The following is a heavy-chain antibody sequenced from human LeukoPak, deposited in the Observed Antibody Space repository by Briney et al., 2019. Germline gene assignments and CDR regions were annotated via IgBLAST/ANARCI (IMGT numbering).Heavy chain of an antibody. CDR2: ISGSGGSP. CDR1: GFTFSSYA. CDR3: AKDRMLVEMATIVDY. J-gene: IGHJ4*02. D-gene: IGHD5-24*01. V-gene: IGHV3-23*01. Sequence: GGSLRLSCAASGFTFSSYAMSWVRQAPGKGLEWVSAISGSGGSPYYADSVKGRFTISRDNSKNTLYLQMNSLRAEDTAVYYCAKDRMLVEMATIVDYWGQGTLVTVSS.